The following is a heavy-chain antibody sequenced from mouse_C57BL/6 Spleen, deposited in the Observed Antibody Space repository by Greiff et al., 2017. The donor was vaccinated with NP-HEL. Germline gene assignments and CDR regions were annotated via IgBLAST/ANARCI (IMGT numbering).Heavy chain of an antibody. J-gene: IGHJ3*01. CDR3: ARDSNYVSWFAY. CDR1: GYTFTSYT. V-gene: IGHV1-4*01. Sequence: VQLQESGAELARPGASVKMSCKASGYTFTSYTMPWVKQRPGPGLEWIGYINPSSGYTKYNQKFKDKATLTADKSSSTAYMQLSSLTSEDSAVYYCARDSNYVSWFAYWGQGTLVTVSA. CDR2: INPSSGYT. D-gene: IGHD2-5*01.